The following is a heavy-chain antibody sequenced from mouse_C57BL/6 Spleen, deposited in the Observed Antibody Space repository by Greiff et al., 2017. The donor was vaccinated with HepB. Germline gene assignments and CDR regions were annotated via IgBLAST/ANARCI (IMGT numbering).Heavy chain of an antibody. D-gene: IGHD1-1*01. V-gene: IGHV5-6*02. J-gene: IGHJ3*01. CDR1: GFTFSSYG. Sequence: EVMLVESGGDLVKPGGSLKLSCAASGFTFSSYGMSWVRQTPDKGLEWVATISSGGSYTYYPDSVKGRFTISRDNATNTLYLQMSSLKSEDTAMYYCARHRYYYGSSYEGFAYWGQGTLVTVSA. CDR3: ARHRYYYGSSYEGFAY. CDR2: ISSGGSYT.